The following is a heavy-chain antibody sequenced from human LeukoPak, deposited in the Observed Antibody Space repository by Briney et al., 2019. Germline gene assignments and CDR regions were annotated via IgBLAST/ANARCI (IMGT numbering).Heavy chain of an antibody. CDR2: ISVSGNT. D-gene: IGHD2-8*01. V-gene: IGHV3-23*01. J-gene: IGHJ4*02. Sequence: GGSLRLSCAASGFTLSSYAMSWVRQAPGKGLEWVSAISVSGNTYHADSVKGRFTISRDNSKNTLYLQMNRLRAEDTAVYYCAKDPVRDIVLMVYALWGQGTLVTVSS. CDR1: GFTLSSYA. CDR3: AKDPVRDIVLMVYAL.